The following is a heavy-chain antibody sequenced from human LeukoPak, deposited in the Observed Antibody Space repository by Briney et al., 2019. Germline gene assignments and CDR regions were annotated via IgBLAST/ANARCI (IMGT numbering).Heavy chain of an antibody. CDR1: GFTFSDYY. V-gene: IGHV3-23*01. J-gene: IGHJ4*02. CDR3: AKYIVGNSDSY. D-gene: IGHD1-26*01. Sequence: GGSLRLSCAASGFTFSDYYMSWIRQAPGKGLEWVSTIAGSGATTYYADSVKGRFTISRDNSKNTLYLQMNSLRAEDTAVYYCAKYIVGNSDSYWGQGTLVTVSS. CDR2: IAGSGATT.